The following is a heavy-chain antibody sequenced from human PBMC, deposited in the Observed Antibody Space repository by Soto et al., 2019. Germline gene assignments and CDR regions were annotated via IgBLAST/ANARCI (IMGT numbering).Heavy chain of an antibody. CDR2: IXXNXGXX. V-gene: IGHV1-2*02. J-gene: IGHJ4*02. CDR3: ARDLIVATVFDY. CDR1: GYTFTGYY. D-gene: IGHD5-12*01. Sequence: ASVKVSSKASGYTFTGYYMHLVRQAPGQGLXWMXXIXXNXGXXXYXXXFQGRVTMTRDTSISTAYMALSRLRSEDTAVYYCARDLIVATVFDYWGQGTLVTVS.